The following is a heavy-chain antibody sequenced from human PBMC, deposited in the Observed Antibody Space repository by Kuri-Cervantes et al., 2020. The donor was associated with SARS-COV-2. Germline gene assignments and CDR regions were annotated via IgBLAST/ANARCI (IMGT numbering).Heavy chain of an antibody. CDR3: ASRYCSSTSCYRTTGKYYFDY. V-gene: IGHV4-34*01. D-gene: IGHD2-2*01. Sequence: SQTLSLTCAVYGGSFSGYYWSWIRQPPGKGLEWIGEINHSGSTNYNPSLKSRVTISVDTSNDQFPLKLSSVTAADTAVYYCASRYCSSTSCYRTTGKYYFDYWGQGTLVTVSS. CDR1: GGSFSGYY. J-gene: IGHJ4*02. CDR2: INHSGST.